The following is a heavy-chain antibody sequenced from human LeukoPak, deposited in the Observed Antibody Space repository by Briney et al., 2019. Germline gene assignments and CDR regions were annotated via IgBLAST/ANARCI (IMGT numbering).Heavy chain of an antibody. CDR1: GGSFSGYY. CDR2: INHSGST. V-gene: IGHV4-34*01. CDR3: ARGRRLRFLEWSGAGNWFDP. J-gene: IGHJ5*02. D-gene: IGHD3-3*01. Sequence: SETLSLTCAVYGGSFSGYYWSWIRQPPGKGLEWIGEINHSGSTNYNPSLKSRVTISVDTPKNQFSLKLSSVTAADTAVYYCARGRRLRFLEWSGAGNWFDPWGQGTLVTVSS.